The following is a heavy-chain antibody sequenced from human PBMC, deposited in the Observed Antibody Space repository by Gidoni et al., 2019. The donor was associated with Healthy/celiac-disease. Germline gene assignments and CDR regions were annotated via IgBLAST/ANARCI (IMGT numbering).Heavy chain of an antibody. CDR2: INHSGST. CDR1: GGSFSGYY. Sequence: QVQLQQWGAGLLNPSETLSLTCGVYGGSFSGYYWSWIRQPPGKGLEWIGEINHSGSTNYNPSLKSRVTISVDTSKNQFSLKLSSVTAADTAVYYCARVKKGFDYWGQGTLVTVSS. J-gene: IGHJ4*02. V-gene: IGHV4-34*01. CDR3: ARVKKGFDY.